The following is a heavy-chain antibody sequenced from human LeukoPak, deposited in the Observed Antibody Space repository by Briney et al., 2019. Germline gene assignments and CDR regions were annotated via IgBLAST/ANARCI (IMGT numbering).Heavy chain of an antibody. CDR3: ATVVGVVVVAATLDY. CDR1: GYTLTELS. V-gene: IGHV1-24*01. D-gene: IGHD2-15*01. Sequence: GASVKVSCKVSGYTLTELSMHWVRQAPGKGLEWMGGFDPEDGETIYAQKFQGRVTMTEDTSTDTAYMKLSSLRSEDTAVYYCATVVGVVVVAATLDYWGQGTLVTVSS. CDR2: FDPEDGET. J-gene: IGHJ4*02.